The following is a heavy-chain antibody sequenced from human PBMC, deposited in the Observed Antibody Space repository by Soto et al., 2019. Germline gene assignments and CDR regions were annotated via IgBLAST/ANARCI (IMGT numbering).Heavy chain of an antibody. J-gene: IGHJ4*02. Sequence: PSETLSLTCAVYGGSFSGYYWSWIRQPPGKGLEWIGEINHSGSTNYNPSLKSRVTISVDTSKNQFSLKLSSVTAADTAVYYCARVIAVAGGSYWGQGTLVTVSS. D-gene: IGHD6-19*01. V-gene: IGHV4-34*01. CDR2: INHSGST. CDR1: GGSFSGYY. CDR3: ARVIAVAGGSY.